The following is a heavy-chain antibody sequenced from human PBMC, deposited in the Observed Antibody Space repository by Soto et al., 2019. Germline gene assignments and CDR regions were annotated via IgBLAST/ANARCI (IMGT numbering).Heavy chain of an antibody. CDR1: GGSISGGRYY. Sequence: QVPLQESGPGLVKPSQTLSLTCNVSGGSISGGRYYWNWIRQHPGKGLEWIGNSYDNGITYYNPSLESRVIISEDTSKNQFSLRLSSVTAADTAVYYCTRDRGFGMDVWGQGTTVTVSS. J-gene: IGHJ6*02. V-gene: IGHV4-31*03. CDR2: SYDNGIT. CDR3: TRDRGFGMDV.